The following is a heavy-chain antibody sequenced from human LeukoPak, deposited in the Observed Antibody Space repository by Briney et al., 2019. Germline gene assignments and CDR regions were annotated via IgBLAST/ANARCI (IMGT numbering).Heavy chain of an antibody. CDR1: GGTFSIYA. V-gene: IGHV1-69*04. CDR3: ARDGSSGWNGFDY. Sequence: SVTVSFTASGGTFSIYAISWVRQAPGQGLEWMGRIIPILGIANYAQKFQGRVTITADKSTSTAYMELSSLRSEDTAVYYCARDGSSGWNGFDYWGQGTLVTVSS. J-gene: IGHJ4*02. D-gene: IGHD6-19*01. CDR2: IIPILGIA.